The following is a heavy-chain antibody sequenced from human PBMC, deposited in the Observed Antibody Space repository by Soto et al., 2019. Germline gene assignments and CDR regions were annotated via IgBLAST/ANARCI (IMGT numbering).Heavy chain of an antibody. CDR1: GGSIGSGGYY. CDR3: ARDKITGLFDY. Sequence: SETLSLTCTVSGGSIGSGGYYWSWIRQHPGKGLEWIGYIYYSGSTYYNPYLKSRVTISVDTSKNQFSLKLTSVTAADTAVYYCARDKITGLFDYWGQGILVTVSS. CDR2: IYYSGST. D-gene: IGHD3-10*01. V-gene: IGHV4-31*03. J-gene: IGHJ4*02.